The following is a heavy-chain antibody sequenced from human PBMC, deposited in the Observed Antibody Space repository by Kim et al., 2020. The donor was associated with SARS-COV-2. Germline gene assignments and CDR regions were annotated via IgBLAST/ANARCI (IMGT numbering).Heavy chain of an antibody. CDR3: ARDAEDIVVVPAAPFDY. J-gene: IGHJ4*02. Sequence: GGSLRLSCAASGFTFSSYGMHWVRQAPGKGLEWVAVIWYDGSNKYYADSVKGRFTISRDNSKNTLYLQMNSLRAEDTAVYYCARDAEDIVVVPAAPFDYWGQGTLVTVSS. D-gene: IGHD2-2*01. CDR2: IWYDGSNK. CDR1: GFTFSSYG. V-gene: IGHV3-33*01.